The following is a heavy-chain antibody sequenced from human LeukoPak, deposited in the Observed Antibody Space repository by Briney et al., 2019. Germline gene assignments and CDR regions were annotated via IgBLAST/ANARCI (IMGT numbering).Heavy chain of an antibody. J-gene: IGHJ4*02. V-gene: IGHV3-23*01. CDR3: AKLERRFYYFDY. CDR2: ISGSGGST. CDR1: GFTFSSYA. D-gene: IGHD1-1*01. Sequence: GGSLRLSCAASGFTFSSYAMSWVRQAPGKGLEWVSAISGSGGSTYYADSVKGRFTISRDNSKNTLYLQMNSLRAGDTAVYYCAKLERRFYYFDYWGQGTLVTVSS.